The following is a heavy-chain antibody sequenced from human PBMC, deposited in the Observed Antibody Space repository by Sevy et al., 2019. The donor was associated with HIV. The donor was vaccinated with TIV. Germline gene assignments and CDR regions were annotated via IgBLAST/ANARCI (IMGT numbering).Heavy chain of an antibody. J-gene: IGHJ4*02. CDR1: GFRLNTYA. V-gene: IGHV3-30*04. CDR3: ARDAGYTTKFHPLH. D-gene: IGHD5-12*01. Sequence: GGSLRLSCSASGFRLNTYAMHWVRQAPGKGLEWVSVISSTGNFESYAASVKGRFTISKDNSKNTVSLQMNSLRPEDTAMYYCARDAGYTTKFHPLHWGQGTLFTVSS. CDR2: ISSTGNFE.